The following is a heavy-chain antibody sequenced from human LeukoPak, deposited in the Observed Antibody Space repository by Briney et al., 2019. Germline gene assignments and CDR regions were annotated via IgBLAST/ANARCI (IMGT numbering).Heavy chain of an antibody. CDR1: DYSISSGYY. CDR2: IFYTGST. Sequence: SETLSLTCTVSDYSISSGYYWSWIRQPPGKGQEWIGYIFYTGSTNYNPSLNSRVTISVDTLKNQFSLKLNSVTAADTAVYYCARGSNWFDPWGQGTLVTVSS. V-gene: IGHV4-61*01. J-gene: IGHJ5*02. CDR3: ARGSNWFDP.